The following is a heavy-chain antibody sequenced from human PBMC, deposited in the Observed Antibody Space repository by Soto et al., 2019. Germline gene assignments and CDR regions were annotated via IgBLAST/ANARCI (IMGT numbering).Heavy chain of an antibody. CDR3: AREETAWPLAYGLDV. CDR1: GFSFSTYS. D-gene: IGHD2-21*02. J-gene: IGHJ6*02. CDR2: IGRRSDI. V-gene: IGHV3-21*01. Sequence: GGSLRLSCEASGFSFSTYSMHWVRQAPGKGLEWVSSIGRRSDIYYADSVKGRFTISRDNAKNSVSLQMNSLRDEDTAVYYCAREETAWPLAYGLDVWGQGTTVTVSS.